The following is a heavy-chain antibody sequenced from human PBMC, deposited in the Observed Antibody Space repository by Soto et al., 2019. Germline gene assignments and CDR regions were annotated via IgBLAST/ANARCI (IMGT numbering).Heavy chain of an antibody. J-gene: IGHJ4*02. Sequence: QLQLQESGPGLVKPSETLSLTCTVSGGSISSSSYYWGWIRQPPGKGLEWFGSIYYSGSTYYNPSLKGRVTISVDTSKNQFSLRLSSVTAADTAVYYCATPTAAAAAGPYYFDYWGQGTLVTVSS. CDR3: ATPTAAAAAGPYYFDY. D-gene: IGHD6-13*01. CDR1: GGSISSSSYY. CDR2: IYYSGST. V-gene: IGHV4-39*01.